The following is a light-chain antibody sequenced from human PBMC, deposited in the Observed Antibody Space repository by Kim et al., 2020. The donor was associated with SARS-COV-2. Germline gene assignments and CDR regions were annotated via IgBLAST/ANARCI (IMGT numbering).Light chain of an antibody. CDR1: SSDVGAYNY. J-gene: IGLJ1*01. V-gene: IGLV2-14*04. CDR2: DVS. Sequence: SITICCPGTSSDVGAYNYVSWYQQHPGKAPKLMIFDVSQRPSGLSDRFSGSKSGNTASLTISGLQAEDEADYYCISYASTRSYVFGTGTKVTVL. CDR3: ISYASTRSYV.